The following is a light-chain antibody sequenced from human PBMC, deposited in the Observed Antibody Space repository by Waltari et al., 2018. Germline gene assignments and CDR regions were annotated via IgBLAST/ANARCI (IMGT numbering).Light chain of an antibody. Sequence: QSALTQPPSASGSPGQSVTISCPGTTSDIGSSNYVSWYQQHPGTAPKLLMNDVDKRPSGVPDRFSASKSGNTASLTVSGLQAEDEADYYCSSFAGTNDFVLFGGGTRLTVL. CDR1: TSDIGSSNY. CDR3: SSFAGTNDFVL. V-gene: IGLV2-8*01. J-gene: IGLJ2*01. CDR2: DVD.